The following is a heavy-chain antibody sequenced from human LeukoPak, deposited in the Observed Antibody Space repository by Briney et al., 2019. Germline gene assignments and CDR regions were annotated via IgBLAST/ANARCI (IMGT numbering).Heavy chain of an antibody. CDR3: ARSLAVATGSVAVAPTGYIIR. Sequence: SETLSLTCTVSGGSISSSSYYWDWIRQSPGRGLEWIGSIYSSGNTSYNPSLKRRVTISVDTSEIQFSLKLISVTAADTAVYYCARSLAVATGSVAVAPTGYIIRWGQGTVVTVSS. D-gene: IGHD5-12*01. V-gene: IGHV4-39*07. CDR2: IYSSGNT. J-gene: IGHJ3*01. CDR1: GGSISSSSYY.